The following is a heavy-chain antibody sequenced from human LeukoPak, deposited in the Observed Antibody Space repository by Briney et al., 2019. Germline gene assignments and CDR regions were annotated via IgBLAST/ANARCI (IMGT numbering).Heavy chain of an antibody. CDR2: INAGNGNT. J-gene: IGHJ6*03. V-gene: IGHV1-3*03. CDR3: ARGGSYYSYSYYMDV. CDR1: GYTFTNYA. Sequence: ASVKVSCKASGYTFTNYAMYWVRQAPGQRFECVGWINAGNGNTKYSQEFQGRVTFTRDTSASTAYMELRRLRSEDMAVYYCARGGSYYSYSYYMDVWGKGTTVTVSS. D-gene: IGHD1-26*01.